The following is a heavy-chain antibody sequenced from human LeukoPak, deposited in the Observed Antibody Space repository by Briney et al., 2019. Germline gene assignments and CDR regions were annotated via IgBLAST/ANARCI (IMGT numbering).Heavy chain of an antibody. CDR3: ARDSTATHDY. CDR1: GGSISSGGYS. Sequence: SSETLSLTCAVSGGSISSGGYSWGWIRQPPGKGLEWIGSIYYSGSTYYNPSLKSRVTISVDTSKNQFSLKLSSVTAADTAVYYCARDSTATHDYWGQGTLVTVSS. J-gene: IGHJ4*02. CDR2: IYYSGST. D-gene: IGHD3-3*02. V-gene: IGHV4-39*07.